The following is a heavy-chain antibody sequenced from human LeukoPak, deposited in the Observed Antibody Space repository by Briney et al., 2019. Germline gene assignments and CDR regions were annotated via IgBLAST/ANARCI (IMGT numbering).Heavy chain of an antibody. CDR3: AREDQGDGPICGDFEF. CDR2: IIPNVGIR. D-gene: IGHD3-16*01. V-gene: IGHV1-69*04. CDR1: GGTFGNYA. Sequence: ASVKVSCKASGGTFGNYAVSWARQAPGQGLEWMGRIIPNVGIRNYGQKFQGRVTITADESTSTAYLELTTLRSDDTAVYYCAREDQGDGPICGDFEFWGQGTLVTVSS. J-gene: IGHJ4*02.